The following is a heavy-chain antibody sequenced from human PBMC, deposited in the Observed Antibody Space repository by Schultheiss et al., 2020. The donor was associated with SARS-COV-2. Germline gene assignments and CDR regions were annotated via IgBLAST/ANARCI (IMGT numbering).Heavy chain of an antibody. D-gene: IGHD3-3*01. J-gene: IGHJ6*02. V-gene: IGHV3-9*01. CDR1: GFTFSSYW. CDR2: ISWNSGSI. Sequence: GGSLRLSCAASGFTFSSYWMSWVRQAPGKGLEWVSGISWNSGSIGYADSVKGRFTISRDNAKNSLYLQMNSLRAEDTALYYCAKDMSPHYDFWSGYYESYYGMDVWGQGTTVTVSS. CDR3: AKDMSPHYDFWSGYYESYYGMDV.